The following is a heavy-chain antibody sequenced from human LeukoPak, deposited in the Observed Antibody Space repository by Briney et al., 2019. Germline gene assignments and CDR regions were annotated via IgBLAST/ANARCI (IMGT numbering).Heavy chain of an antibody. J-gene: IGHJ4*02. CDR2: ISSSVMTI. Sequence: GGALRLSCAASVFTFSDYYMSWIRQAPGKGLEWVSYISSSVMTIYYADSVKGRFTISRDNAKNSLYLQMNSLRAEDTAVYYCARDRGVDYYDSSGYADYWGQGTLVTVSS. D-gene: IGHD3-22*01. CDR1: VFTFSDYY. V-gene: IGHV3-11*01. CDR3: ARDRGVDYYDSSGYADY.